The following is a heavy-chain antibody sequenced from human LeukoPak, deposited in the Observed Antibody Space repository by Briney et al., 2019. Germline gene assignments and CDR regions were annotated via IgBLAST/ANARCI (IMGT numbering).Heavy chain of an antibody. D-gene: IGHD5-24*01. Sequence: GGSLRLSCVGSAFTFGTYDMKWVRLAPGKGLEWLSYISGRGETIYYADSVKGRFTISRDNAQSSLYLQMNSLRVDDTAIYLCAGKRWLQLGFWGQGDLVTVSS. J-gene: IGHJ4*02. CDR1: AFTFGTYD. V-gene: IGHV3-48*03. CDR3: AGKRWLQLGF. CDR2: ISGRGETI.